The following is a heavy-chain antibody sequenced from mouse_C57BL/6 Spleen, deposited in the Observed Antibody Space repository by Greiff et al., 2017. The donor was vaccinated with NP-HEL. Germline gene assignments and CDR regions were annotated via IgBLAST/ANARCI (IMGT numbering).Heavy chain of an antibody. V-gene: IGHV3-6*01. CDR1: GYSITSGYY. Sequence: DVKLVESGPGLVKPSQSLSLTCSVTGYSITSGYYWNWIRQFPGNKLEWMGYISYDGSNNYNPSLKNRISITRDTSKNQFFLKLNSVTTEDTATYYCARGLLHYYAMDYWGQGTSVTVSS. J-gene: IGHJ4*01. D-gene: IGHD2-3*01. CDR3: ARGLLHYYAMDY. CDR2: ISYDGSN.